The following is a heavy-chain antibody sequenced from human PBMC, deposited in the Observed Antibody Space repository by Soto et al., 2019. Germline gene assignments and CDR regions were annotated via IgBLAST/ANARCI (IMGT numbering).Heavy chain of an antibody. CDR2: IWYDRSDK. J-gene: IGHJ2*01. D-gene: IGHD1-26*01. CDR3: ARDWDNGSIDL. V-gene: IGHV3-33*01. CDR1: GFIFSTYG. Sequence: QVHLEESGGGVVQPGRSLRLSCVASGFIFSTYGMHWVRQAPGKGLEWVAVIWYDRSDKYYADSMKGRFTISRDNSKNTVYLQMDSLRAEDTAVYYCARDWDNGSIDLWGRGTLFTVSS.